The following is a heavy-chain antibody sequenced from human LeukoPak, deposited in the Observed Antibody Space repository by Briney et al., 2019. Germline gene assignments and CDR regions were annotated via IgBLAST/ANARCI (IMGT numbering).Heavy chain of an antibody. V-gene: IGHV1-2*02. D-gene: IGHD3-22*01. CDR2: INPSGGT. Sequence: GASVTVSCKASGYTFTSYYMHWVRQAPGQGLEWMGIINPSGGTNYAQKFQGRVTMTRDTSISTAYMELSRLRSDDTAVYYCARWGGSGYYYEASRPTDYWGQGTLVTVSS. CDR3: ARWGGSGYYYEASRPTDY. J-gene: IGHJ4*02. CDR1: GYTFTSYY.